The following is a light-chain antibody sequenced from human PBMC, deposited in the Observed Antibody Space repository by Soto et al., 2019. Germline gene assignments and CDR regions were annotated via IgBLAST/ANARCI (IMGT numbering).Light chain of an antibody. CDR3: QQYSSHRT. CDR2: DAS. J-gene: IGKJ1*01. Sequence: DIQMTQTPSTLSASVGDRVTINCRASQNVNDYLAWYQQKPGNSPKVLIYDASTLESGVPSRSSGSGSGTEFTLTISGLQADDFATYYCQQYSSHRTFGQGTKVEVK. V-gene: IGKV1-5*01. CDR1: QNVNDY.